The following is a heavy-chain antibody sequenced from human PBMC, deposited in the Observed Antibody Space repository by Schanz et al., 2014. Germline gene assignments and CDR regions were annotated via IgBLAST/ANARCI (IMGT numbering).Heavy chain of an antibody. D-gene: IGHD1-1*01. CDR3: ARDRWDWNNAFDI. J-gene: IGHJ3*02. Sequence: EVQLLESGGTVVQPGGSLRVSCAASGFVFRTFAMYWVRQAPGKGLEWVSAISGSGASTYYADSVKGRFTISRDNSKNTLYLQMNSLRAEDTAVYYCARDRWDWNNAFDIWGQGTMVTVSS. V-gene: IGHV3-23*01. CDR1: GFVFRTFA. CDR2: ISGSGAST.